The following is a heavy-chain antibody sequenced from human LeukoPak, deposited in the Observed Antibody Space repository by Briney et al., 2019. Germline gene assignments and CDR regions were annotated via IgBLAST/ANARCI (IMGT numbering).Heavy chain of an antibody. D-gene: IGHD6-19*01. J-gene: IGHJ4*02. V-gene: IGHV4-34*01. CDR1: GESFSGYY. Sequence: SETLSLTCAVYGESFSGYYWSWIRQPPGKGLEWVGEINHSGSTNYNPSLKSRVTISVDTSKNQFSLKLSSVTAADTAVYYCARGSGYSSGWYPYWGQGTLVTVSS. CDR3: ARGSGYSSGWYPY. CDR2: INHSGST.